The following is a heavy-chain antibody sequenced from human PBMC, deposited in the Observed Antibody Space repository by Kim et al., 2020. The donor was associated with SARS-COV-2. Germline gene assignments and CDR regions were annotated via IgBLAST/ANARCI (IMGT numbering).Heavy chain of an antibody. Sequence: SVKVSCKASGGTFSSYAISWVRQAPGQGLEWMGGIIPIFGTANYAQKFQGRVTITADESTSTAYMELSSLRSEDTAVYYCARASGSGSYGGGAIYYYYYGMDVWGQGTTVTVSS. J-gene: IGHJ6*02. D-gene: IGHD3-10*01. CDR1: GGTFSSYA. V-gene: IGHV1-69*13. CDR3: ARASGSGSYGGGAIYYYYYGMDV. CDR2: IIPIFGTA.